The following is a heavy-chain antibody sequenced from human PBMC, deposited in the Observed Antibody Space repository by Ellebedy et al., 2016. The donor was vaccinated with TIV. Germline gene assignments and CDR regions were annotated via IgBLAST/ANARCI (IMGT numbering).Heavy chain of an antibody. V-gene: IGHV4-59*01. CDR1: GGSINSYY. Sequence: SETLSLTXTVSGGSINSYYWSWIRQSPGEGLEWIGYIYYRGNTEQNPSLKSRATVSVDTAKNQFSLKLRAVTAADTAVYYCAAMRGSRQFDYWGQGTLVTVSS. D-gene: IGHD2-2*01. J-gene: IGHJ4*02. CDR2: IYYRGNT. CDR3: AAMRGSRQFDY.